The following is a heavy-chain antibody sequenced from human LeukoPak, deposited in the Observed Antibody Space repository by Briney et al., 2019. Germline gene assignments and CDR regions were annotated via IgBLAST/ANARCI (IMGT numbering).Heavy chain of an antibody. CDR1: GGSINSTTYY. CDR3: ARDRHREGWFDP. V-gene: IGHV4-39*07. J-gene: IGHJ5*02. D-gene: IGHD3-10*01. CDR2: IYHSGST. Sequence: SETPSLTCSVSGGSINSTTYYWGWLRQPPGKGLEWIGYIYHSGSTYYNPSLKSRVIISVDRSKNQFSLKLTSVTAADTAVYYCARDRHREGWFDPWGQGTLITVSS.